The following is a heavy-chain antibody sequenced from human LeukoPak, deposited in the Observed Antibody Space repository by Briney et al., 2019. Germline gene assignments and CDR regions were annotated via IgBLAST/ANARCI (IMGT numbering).Heavy chain of an antibody. CDR3: ARGGYSYGFLFPGAFDI. D-gene: IGHD5-18*01. V-gene: IGHV4-59*01. CDR2: IYSSESS. CDR1: GVSISSYY. Sequence: AETLSLTCTVSGVSISSYYWSWTRQPPGKALEGMGYIYSSESSNYNPTLKTRVTISVATSKNQFSLTLSSVNAADTAVYYCARGGYSYGFLFPGAFDIWGQGTMVTVSS. J-gene: IGHJ3*02.